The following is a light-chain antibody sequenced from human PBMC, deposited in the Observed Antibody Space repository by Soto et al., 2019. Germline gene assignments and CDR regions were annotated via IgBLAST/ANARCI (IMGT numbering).Light chain of an antibody. CDR1: QSVSSS. J-gene: IGKJ4*01. V-gene: IGKV3-15*01. Sequence: EIVMTPSPATLSVSPGETVTLSCRASQSVSSSLAWYQQKPGRAPRLLISGASTRASDIPARFSGSGSGTEFTLTISSLQSEDFAVYHCQQYNNWPPLTFGGGTKVDIK. CDR2: GAS. CDR3: QQYNNWPPLT.